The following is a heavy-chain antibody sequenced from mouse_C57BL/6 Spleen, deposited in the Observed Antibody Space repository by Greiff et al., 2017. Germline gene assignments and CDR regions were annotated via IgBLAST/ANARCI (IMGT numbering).Heavy chain of an antibody. V-gene: IGHV1-82*01. CDR1: GYAFSSSW. CDR3: AREYYGSSLYAMDY. J-gene: IGHJ4*01. D-gene: IGHD1-1*01. CDR2: IYPGDGDT. Sequence: VQRVESGPELVKPGASVKISCKASGYAFSSSWMNWVKQRPGKGLEWIGRIYPGDGDTNYNGKFKGKATLTADKSSSTAYMQLSSLTSEDSAVYFCAREYYGSSLYAMDYWGQGTSVTVSS.